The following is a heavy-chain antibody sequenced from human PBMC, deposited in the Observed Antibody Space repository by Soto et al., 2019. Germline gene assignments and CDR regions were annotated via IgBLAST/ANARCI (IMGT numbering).Heavy chain of an antibody. J-gene: IGHJ4*02. CDR1: DLSLATYHVG. Sequence: QITLTESGPTLVKPPQTLTLTCTLSDLSLATYHVGVGWVRQPPGKALEWLALIYWDDEKRYSPLLRHRLAVSKDTSKNQVVLTMTNMDAADTGTYFCGRGADSYLHFDDWCQGNLVTVAS. V-gene: IGHV2-5*02. CDR2: IYWDDEK. CDR3: GRGADSYLHFDD. D-gene: IGHD2-15*01.